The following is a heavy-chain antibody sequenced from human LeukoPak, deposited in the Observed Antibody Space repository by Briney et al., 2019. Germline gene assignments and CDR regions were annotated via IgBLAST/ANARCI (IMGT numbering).Heavy chain of an antibody. V-gene: IGHV3-21*01. CDR3: ARDSLSSSSSNFDY. CDR1: GFTFSSYS. D-gene: IGHD6-6*01. Sequence: KPGGSLRLSCAASGFTFSSYSMNWVRQAPGKGLEWVSSISSSSSYIYYADSVKGRFTISRDNAKNSLYLQMNSLRAEDTAVYYCARDSLSSSSSNFDYWGQGTLVTVSS. CDR2: ISSSSSYI. J-gene: IGHJ4*02.